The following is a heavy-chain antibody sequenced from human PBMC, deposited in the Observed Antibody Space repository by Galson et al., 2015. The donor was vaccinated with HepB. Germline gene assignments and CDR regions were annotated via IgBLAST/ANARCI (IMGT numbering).Heavy chain of an antibody. CDR3: ARDKMVAGAVDI. CDR1: GFTFSYYN. Sequence: SLRLSCAASGFTFSYYNMDWVRQAPGKGLEWVSYISSTSSAIYYADSVKGRFTISRDNAKNSIYLQMNSLRDEDTAIYYCARDKMVAGAVDIWGQGTMVAVSS. D-gene: IGHD2-15*01. CDR2: ISSTSSAI. V-gene: IGHV3-48*02. J-gene: IGHJ3*02.